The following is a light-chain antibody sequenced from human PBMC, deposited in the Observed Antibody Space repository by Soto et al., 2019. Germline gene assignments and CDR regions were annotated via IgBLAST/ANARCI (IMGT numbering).Light chain of an antibody. CDR3: QQYNNWPYT. J-gene: IGKJ2*01. CDR1: QSVSSN. CDR2: GVS. Sequence: EIVMTQSPPTLAVSPGERATLSCRASQSVSSNLAWYQQKPGQAPRLLIYGVSTRATGIPARFSGSGSGTEFTLTITSLQSVDFAIYYCQQYNNWPYTFGQGTKLEI. V-gene: IGKV3-15*01.